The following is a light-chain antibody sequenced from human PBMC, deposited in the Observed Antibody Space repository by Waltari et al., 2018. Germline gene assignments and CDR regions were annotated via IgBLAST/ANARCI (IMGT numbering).Light chain of an antibody. CDR3: QQYYTTPLT. CDR2: WAS. V-gene: IGKV4-1*01. Sequence: DIVMTQSPDSLAVSLGERATINCKSSQSVLYNSNNKNYLAWYQQKPGQSPKLLIYWASTRESGVPDRVRGSGSGTDFTLTISSLQAEDVAVYYCQQYYTTPLTFGGGTTVEIK. CDR1: QSVLYNSNNKNY. J-gene: IGKJ4*01.